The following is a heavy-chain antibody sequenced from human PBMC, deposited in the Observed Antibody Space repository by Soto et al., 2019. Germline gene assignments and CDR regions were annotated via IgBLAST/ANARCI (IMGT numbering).Heavy chain of an antibody. CDR3: TTELNDMQAFDI. D-gene: IGHD1-1*01. CDR1: GFTFSTYG. V-gene: IGHV3-33*01. J-gene: IGHJ3*02. CDR2: TWNDGSNK. Sequence: QVQLVESGGGVVQPGRSLRLSCVASGFTFSTYGMHWVRQAPGKGLEWVAMTWNDGSNKYYADSVKDRFTISRDNFKNTLYLQMNSLRDEDSAVYYCTTELNDMQAFDIWGRGTMVTVSS.